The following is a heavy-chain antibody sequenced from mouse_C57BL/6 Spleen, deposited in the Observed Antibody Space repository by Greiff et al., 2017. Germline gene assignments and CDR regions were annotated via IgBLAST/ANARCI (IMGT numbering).Heavy chain of an antibody. D-gene: IGHD2-4*01. Sequence: QVQLQQSGAELVMPGASVKLSCKASGYTFTSYWMHWVKQRPGQGLEWIGEIDPSDSYTNYNQKFKGKSTLTVDKSSSTAYMQLSSLTSEDSAVYYCARADYDGFAYWGQGTLVTVSA. CDR2: IDPSDSYT. J-gene: IGHJ3*01. CDR3: ARADYDGFAY. V-gene: IGHV1-69*01. CDR1: GYTFTSYW.